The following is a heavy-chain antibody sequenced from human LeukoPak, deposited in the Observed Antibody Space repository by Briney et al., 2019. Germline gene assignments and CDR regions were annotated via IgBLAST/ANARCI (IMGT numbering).Heavy chain of an antibody. CDR1: GFTFSNYW. D-gene: IGHD6-13*01. J-gene: IGHJ4*02. Sequence: GGSLRLSCAASGFTFSNYWMTWVRQAPGKGLEWVSSISSSSNIYYADSVKGRFTISRDNAKNSLYLQMNSLRAEDTAVYYCARGSSSSPKGAYWGQGTLVTVSS. CDR2: ISSSSNI. V-gene: IGHV3-69-1*01. CDR3: ARGSSSSPKGAY.